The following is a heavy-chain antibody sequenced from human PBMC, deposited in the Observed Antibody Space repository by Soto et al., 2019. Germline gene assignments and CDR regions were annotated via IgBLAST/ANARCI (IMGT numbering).Heavy chain of an antibody. J-gene: IGHJ5*02. CDR3: ARDSPPYYGSGSFDNWFDP. CDR2: ISAYNGNT. Sequence: QVQLVQSGAEVKKPGASVKVSCKASGYTFTSYGISWVRQAPGQGLEWMGWISAYNGNTNYAQKLQGRVTMTTDTSTSTAYMELRSLRSDDTAVYYCARDSPPYYGSGSFDNWFDPWGQGTLVTVSS. V-gene: IGHV1-18*01. D-gene: IGHD3-10*01. CDR1: GYTFTSYG.